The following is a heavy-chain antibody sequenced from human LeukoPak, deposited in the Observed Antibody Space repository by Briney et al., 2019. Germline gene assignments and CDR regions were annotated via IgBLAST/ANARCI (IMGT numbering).Heavy chain of an antibody. V-gene: IGHV1-18*01. CDR1: GYTFTTYG. CDR2: ISAYNGNT. D-gene: IGHD1-26*01. CDR3: ARDTSVYSGSYYADFDY. J-gene: IGHJ4*02. Sequence: ASVKVSCKASGYTFTTYGISWVRQALGQGLEWMGWISAYNGNTNYAQKLQGRVTMTTDTSTSTAYMELRSLRSDDTAVYYCARDTSVYSGSYYADFDYWGQGTLVTVSS.